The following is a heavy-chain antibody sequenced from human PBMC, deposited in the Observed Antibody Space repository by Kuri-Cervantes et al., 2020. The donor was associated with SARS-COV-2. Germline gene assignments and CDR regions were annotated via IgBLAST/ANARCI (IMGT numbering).Heavy chain of an antibody. CDR2: ISSSTSYI. V-gene: IGHV3-21*01. CDR1: GFTFSSYS. J-gene: IGHJ3*02. D-gene: IGHD6-13*01. Sequence: GESLKISCAASGFTFSSYSINWVRQAPGKGLEWVSSISSSTSYIYYEDSVKGRFTISRDNAKNSLYLQMNSLRAEDTAIYYCARDRSSNWFSTRVAFDIWGQGTMVTVS. CDR3: ARDRSSNWFSTRVAFDI.